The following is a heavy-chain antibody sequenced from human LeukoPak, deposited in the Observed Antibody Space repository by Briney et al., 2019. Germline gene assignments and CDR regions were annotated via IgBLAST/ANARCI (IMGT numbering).Heavy chain of an antibody. Sequence: SVKVSCKASGGTFSSYAISWVRQAPGQGLEWMGGIIPIFGTANYAQKFQGRVTITADESTSTAYMELSSLRSEATAVYYCARGARESRWNWFDPWGQGTLVTVSS. CDR3: ARGARESRWNWFDP. J-gene: IGHJ5*02. CDR2: IIPIFGTA. D-gene: IGHD3-10*01. CDR1: GGTFSSYA. V-gene: IGHV1-69*13.